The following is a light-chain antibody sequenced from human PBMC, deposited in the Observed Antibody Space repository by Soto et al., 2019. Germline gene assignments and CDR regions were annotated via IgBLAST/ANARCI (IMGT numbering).Light chain of an antibody. CDR3: TSYAGGNNV. Sequence: QSVLTQPPSASGSPGQSVTISCTGTSSDVGGYNYVSWYQQYPGKVPKPLIYEVNTRPSGVPDRFSGSKSGNTASLTVSGLQAEDEADYYCTSYAGGNNVFGTGTKVTVL. J-gene: IGLJ1*01. CDR2: EVN. CDR1: SSDVGGYNY. V-gene: IGLV2-8*01.